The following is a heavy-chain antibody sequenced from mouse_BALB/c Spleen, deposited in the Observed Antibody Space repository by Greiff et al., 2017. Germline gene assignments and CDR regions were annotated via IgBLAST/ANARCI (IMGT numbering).Heavy chain of an antibody. CDR1: GFTFSSYT. CDR3: ARHGAAAWFAY. J-gene: IGHJ3*01. CDR2: ISNGGGST. Sequence: EVKVVESGGGLVQPGGSLKLSCAASGFTFSSYTMSWVRQTPEKRLEWVAYISNGGGSTYYPDTVKGRFTISRDNAKNTLYLQMSSLKSEDTAMYYCARHGAAAWFAYWGQGTLVTVSA. V-gene: IGHV5-12-2*01. D-gene: IGHD1-2*01.